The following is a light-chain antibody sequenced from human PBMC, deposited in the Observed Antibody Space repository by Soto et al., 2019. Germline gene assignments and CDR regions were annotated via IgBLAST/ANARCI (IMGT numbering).Light chain of an antibody. Sequence: QSVLTQPRSVSGSPGQSVTISCTGTSSDVGGYNYVSWYQQHPGKAPKLMIYDVSKRPSGVPDRFSGSKSGNTASLTISGLQAEDEAVYYCSSYTTGSTLPWVFGTGTKLTVL. V-gene: IGLV2-11*01. CDR3: SSYTTGSTLPWV. J-gene: IGLJ1*01. CDR1: SSDVGGYNY. CDR2: DVS.